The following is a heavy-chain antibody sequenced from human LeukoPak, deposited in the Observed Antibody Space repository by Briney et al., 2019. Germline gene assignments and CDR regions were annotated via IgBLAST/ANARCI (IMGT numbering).Heavy chain of an antibody. Sequence: PSETLSLTCTVSGGSISSSSYYWGWIRQPPGKGLEWIGSIYYSGSTYYNPSLKSRVTISVDTSKNQFSLKLSSVTAADTAVYYCARDRGLLWFGELSPNWFDPWGQGTLVTVSS. CDR1: GGSISSSSYY. J-gene: IGHJ5*02. CDR2: IYYSGST. D-gene: IGHD3-10*01. V-gene: IGHV4-39*07. CDR3: ARDRGLLWFGELSPNWFDP.